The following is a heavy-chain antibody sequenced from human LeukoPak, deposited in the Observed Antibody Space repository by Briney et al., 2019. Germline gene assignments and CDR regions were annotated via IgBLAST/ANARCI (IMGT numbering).Heavy chain of an antibody. Sequence: GASVKVSCKASGYTFTSYDINWVRQATGQGLEWMGWMNPNSGNTGYAQKFQGRVTMTRNTSISTAYMELSSLRSDDTAVYYCARDLEGGSYFDYFDYWGQGTLVTVSS. CDR3: ARDLEGGSYFDYFDY. J-gene: IGHJ4*02. CDR2: MNPNSGNT. V-gene: IGHV1-8*01. D-gene: IGHD1-26*01. CDR1: GYTFTSYD.